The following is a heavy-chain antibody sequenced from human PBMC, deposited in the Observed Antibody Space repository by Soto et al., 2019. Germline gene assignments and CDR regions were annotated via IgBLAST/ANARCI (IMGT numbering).Heavy chain of an antibody. CDR1: GGTFSNYA. D-gene: IGHD3-3*02. CDR3: ASELAGGPGTFREDAFDS. J-gene: IGHJ3*02. CDR2: IIPIFGTT. Sequence: QVQLVQSGAEVKKPGSSVKVSCKASGGTFSNYAFSWVRQAPGQGLAWMGTIIPIFGTTNYEQKFQGRVTMTADESTTTVYMDLSSRRSDDTAVYYCASELAGGPGTFREDAFDSWGQETTVTASS. V-gene: IGHV1-69*15.